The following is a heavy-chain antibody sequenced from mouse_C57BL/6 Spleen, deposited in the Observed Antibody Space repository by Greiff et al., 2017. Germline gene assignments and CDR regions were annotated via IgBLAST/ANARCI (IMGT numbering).Heavy chain of an antibody. CDR2: IDPETGGT. V-gene: IGHV1-15*01. CDR1: GYTFTDYE. D-gene: IGHD3-3*01. CDR3: TRLDPFYAMDY. J-gene: IGHJ4*01. Sequence: VQLKESGAELVRPGASVTLSCKASGYTFTDYEMHWVKQTPVHGLEWIGAIDPETGGTAYNQKFKGKAILTADKSSSTAYMELRSLTSEDSAVYYCTRLDPFYAMDYWGQGTSVTVSS.